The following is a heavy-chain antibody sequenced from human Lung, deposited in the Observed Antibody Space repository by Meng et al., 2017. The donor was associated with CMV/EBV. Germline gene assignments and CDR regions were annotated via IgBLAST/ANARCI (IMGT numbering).Heavy chain of an antibody. CDR1: GLTFSSHP. Sequence: GGSLRPSCVASGLTFSSHPMTWVRQAPGKGLEWVSSISGSGGSTYSADSVQGRFTISRDNSKNTLYLQMSALRDEDTALYYCARGGPVAGKNWFDRWGQGTXVTVSS. CDR2: ISGSGGST. J-gene: IGHJ5*02. D-gene: IGHD6-19*01. CDR3: ARGGPVAGKNWFDR. V-gene: IGHV3-23*01.